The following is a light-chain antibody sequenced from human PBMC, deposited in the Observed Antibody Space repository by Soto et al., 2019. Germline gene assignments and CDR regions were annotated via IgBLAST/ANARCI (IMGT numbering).Light chain of an antibody. CDR2: GAS. CDR1: QRVSSN. Sequence: EILMTQSPASLSVSPGETATLSCRASQRVSSNLAWYQHKPGLAPRLLIYGASTNPTGIPARFSGGGSGTEITLTISSLQSEDFAVYYSQQYKNWPRTFGQGTKVDIK. V-gene: IGKV3-15*01. J-gene: IGKJ1*01. CDR3: QQYKNWPRT.